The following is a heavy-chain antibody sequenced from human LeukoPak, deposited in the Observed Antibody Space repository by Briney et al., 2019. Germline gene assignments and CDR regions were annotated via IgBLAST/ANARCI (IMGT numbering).Heavy chain of an antibody. V-gene: IGHV5-51*01. CDR1: GYSFTSYW. CDR2: IYPGDSDT. D-gene: IGHD6-13*01. CDR3: ARNYSSSWYGHDAFDI. Sequence: GESLKISYKGSGYSFTSYWIGWVRQMPGKGLEWMGIIYPGDSDTRYSPSFQGQVTISADKSISTAYLQWSSLKASDTAMYYCARNYSSSWYGHDAFDIWGQGTMVTVSS. J-gene: IGHJ3*02.